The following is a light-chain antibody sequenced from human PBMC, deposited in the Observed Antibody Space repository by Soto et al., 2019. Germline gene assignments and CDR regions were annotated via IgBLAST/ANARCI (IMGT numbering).Light chain of an antibody. Sequence: QSVLTQPPSASGTPGQRVTISCSGSSSNIGGNYVNWYQQLPGTAPKLLIYRNNQRPSGVPDRFSGSKSGTSASLAISGLRSEDEVDYYCAAWDDSLSGVVFGGGTKLTVL. CDR3: AAWDDSLSGVV. CDR2: RNN. CDR1: SSNIGGNY. J-gene: IGLJ2*01. V-gene: IGLV1-47*01.